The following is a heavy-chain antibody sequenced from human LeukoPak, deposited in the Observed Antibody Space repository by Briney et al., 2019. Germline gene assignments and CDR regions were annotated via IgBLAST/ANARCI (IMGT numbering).Heavy chain of an antibody. J-gene: IGHJ6*03. CDR1: GGSISSSSYY. Sequence: SETLSLTCTVSGGSISSSSYYWGWIRQPPGKGLEWIGSIYYSGSTYYNPSLKSRVTISVDTSKNQFSLKLSSVTAADTAVYYCARASPGVVVPAAILSYYYYMDVWGKGTTVTVSS. V-gene: IGHV4-39*07. CDR2: IYYSGST. D-gene: IGHD2-2*02. CDR3: ARASPGVVVPAAILSYYYYMDV.